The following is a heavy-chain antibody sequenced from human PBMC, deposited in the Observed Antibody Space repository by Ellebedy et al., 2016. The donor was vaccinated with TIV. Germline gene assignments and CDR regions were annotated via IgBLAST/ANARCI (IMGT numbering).Heavy chain of an antibody. V-gene: IGHV1-2*02. Sequence: AASVKVSCKASGDTFTSYDINWVRQAPGQGLEWMGWLNPNTGDTDYAQKFQGRVTMTRDTSISTAYMELSRLGSDDTALYYCARLRWLQDYYYGMDVWGQGTTVTVSS. D-gene: IGHD5-24*01. CDR2: LNPNTGDT. CDR1: GDTFTSYD. J-gene: IGHJ6*02. CDR3: ARLRWLQDYYYGMDV.